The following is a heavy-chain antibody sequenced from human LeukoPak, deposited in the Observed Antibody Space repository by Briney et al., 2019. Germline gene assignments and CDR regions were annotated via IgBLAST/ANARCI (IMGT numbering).Heavy chain of an antibody. CDR2: IIPIFGTA. D-gene: IGHD3-10*01. J-gene: IGHJ5*02. Sequence: GASVKVSCKASGGTFSSYAISWVRQAPGQGLEWMGGIIPIFGTANYAQKFQGRVTITADESTSTAYMELSSLRSEDTAVYYCARYGSGSHMSIDWFDHWGQGTLVTVSS. CDR1: GGTFSSYA. V-gene: IGHV1-69*13. CDR3: ARYGSGSHMSIDWFDH.